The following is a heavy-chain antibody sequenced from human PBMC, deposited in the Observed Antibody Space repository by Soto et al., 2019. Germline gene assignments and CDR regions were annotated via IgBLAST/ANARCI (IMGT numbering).Heavy chain of an antibody. CDR3: ARESLRGHYYYGMDL. V-gene: IGHV1-69*01. CDR1: GGTFSSYA. D-gene: IGHD3-3*01. J-gene: IGHJ6*02. CDR2: IIPIFGTA. Sequence: QVQLVQSGAEVKKPGSSVKLSCKASGGTFSSYAISWVRQAPGQGLEGMGGIIPIFGTANYAQKFQGRVTTTADESTSTAYMEQSSLRSEDTAVYYCARESLRGHYYYGMDLWGQGTTGTVSS.